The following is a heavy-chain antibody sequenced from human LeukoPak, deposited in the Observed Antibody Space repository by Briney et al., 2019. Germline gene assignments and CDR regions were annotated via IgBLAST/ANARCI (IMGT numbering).Heavy chain of an antibody. Sequence: GGSLRLSCAASGFTFSNYAMNWVRQAPGKGLEWVSSISSSSSYIYYADSVKGRFTISRDNAKNSLYLQMNSLRAEDTAVYYCARASYCTNGVCYGYYGMDVWGQGTTVTVSS. CDR3: ARASYCTNGVCYGYYGMDV. CDR2: ISSSSSYI. CDR1: GFTFSNYA. D-gene: IGHD2-8*01. J-gene: IGHJ6*02. V-gene: IGHV3-21*01.